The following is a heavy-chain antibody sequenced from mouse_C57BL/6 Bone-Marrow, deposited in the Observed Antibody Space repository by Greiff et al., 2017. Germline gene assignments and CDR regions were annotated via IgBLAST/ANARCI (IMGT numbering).Heavy chain of an antibody. V-gene: IGHV14-4*01. CDR2: IDPENGDT. CDR1: GFNIKDDY. CDR3: TTSGKDY. Sequence: EVQLQQSGAELVRPGASVKLSCTASGFNIKDDYMHWVKQRPEQGLEWIGWIDPENGDTEYASKFQGKATITADTSSNTAYLPLSSLTSEDTAVYYCTTSGKDYWGQVTTLTVSS. D-gene: IGHD3-1*01. J-gene: IGHJ2*01.